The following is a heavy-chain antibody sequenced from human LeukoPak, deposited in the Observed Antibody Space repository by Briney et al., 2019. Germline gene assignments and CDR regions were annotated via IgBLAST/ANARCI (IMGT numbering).Heavy chain of an antibody. CDR3: ATSRQWLVRYFDY. D-gene: IGHD6-19*01. CDR1: GFTFSSYS. Sequence: GGSLRLSCAASGFTFSSYSMNWVRQAPGKGLEWVAAISGSGGSTYYADSVKGRFTISRDNSENTLYLQMKSLRAEDTAVYYCATSRQWLVRYFDYWGQGTLATVSS. CDR2: ISGSGGST. V-gene: IGHV3-23*01. J-gene: IGHJ4*02.